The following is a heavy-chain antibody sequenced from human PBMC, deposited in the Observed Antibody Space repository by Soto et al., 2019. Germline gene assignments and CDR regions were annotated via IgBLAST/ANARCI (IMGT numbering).Heavy chain of an antibody. J-gene: IGHJ6*02. V-gene: IGHV4-4*07. CDR2: IYTSGST. D-gene: IGHD6-6*01. Sequence: PSETLSLTCTVSGGSISSYYWSWIRQPAGKGLEWIGRIYTSGSTNYNPSLKSRVTMSVDTSKNQFSLKLSSVTAADTAVYYCARDLRSSSDKSLDVRGQGTTVTVSS. CDR1: GGSISSYY. CDR3: ARDLRSSSDKSLDV.